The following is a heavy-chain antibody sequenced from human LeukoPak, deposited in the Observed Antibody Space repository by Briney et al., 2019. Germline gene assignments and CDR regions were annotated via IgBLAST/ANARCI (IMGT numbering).Heavy chain of an antibody. CDR2: IKEDGSEK. Sequence: GSLRLSCGGSRFKFGSSWMVWVRQAPGKGLEWVANIKEDGSEKFYVDSVKGRFTVSRDNAENSLYLQMNSLRPEDTAVYYCTRYLMGVWGQGTTVTVSS. J-gene: IGHJ6*02. V-gene: IGHV3-7*01. CDR3: TRYLMGV. CDR1: RFKFGSSW.